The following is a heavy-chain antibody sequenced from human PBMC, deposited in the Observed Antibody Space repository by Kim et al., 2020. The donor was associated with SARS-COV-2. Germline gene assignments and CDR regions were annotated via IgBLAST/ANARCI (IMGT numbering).Heavy chain of an antibody. Sequence: RYSPSFQGQVTISADKSISTAYLQWSSLKASDTAMYYCARFIVVVGMDVWGQGTTVTVSS. D-gene: IGHD2-2*01. J-gene: IGHJ6*02. CDR3: ARFIVVVGMDV. V-gene: IGHV5-51*01.